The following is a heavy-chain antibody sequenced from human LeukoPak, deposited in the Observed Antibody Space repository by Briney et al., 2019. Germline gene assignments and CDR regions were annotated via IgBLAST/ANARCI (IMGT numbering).Heavy chain of an antibody. Sequence: ASVKVSCKASGYTFTSYAMHWVRQAPGQRLEWMGWINAGNGNTKYSQKFQGRVTITRDTSASTAYMELSSLRSEDTAVYYCARDPSMVRGVLFDYWGQGTLVTVSS. V-gene: IGHV1-3*01. CDR1: GYTFTSYA. CDR3: ARDPSMVRGVLFDY. J-gene: IGHJ4*02. CDR2: INAGNGNT. D-gene: IGHD3-10*01.